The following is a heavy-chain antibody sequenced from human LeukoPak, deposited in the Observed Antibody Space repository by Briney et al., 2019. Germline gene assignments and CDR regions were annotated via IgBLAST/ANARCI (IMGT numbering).Heavy chain of an antibody. V-gene: IGHV1-46*01. J-gene: IGHJ4*02. CDR3: ASWGQAAAGRFDY. CDR1: GYTFTSYY. D-gene: IGHD6-13*01. Sequence: ASVKVSCKASGYTFTSYYMHWVRQAPGQGLEWMGIINPSGGSTSYAQKFQGRVTMTRDTSTSTVYMGLSSLRSEDTAVYYCASWGQAAAGRFDYWGQGTLVTVSS. CDR2: INPSGGST.